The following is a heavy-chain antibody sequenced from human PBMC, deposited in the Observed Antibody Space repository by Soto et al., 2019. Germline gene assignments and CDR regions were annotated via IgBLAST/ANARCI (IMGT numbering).Heavy chain of an antibody. Sequence: ASVQVACKVAGYPFPCYYMHWVRQAPGQGLEWMGWINPNSGGTDYEQKFRGWVTMTRDTSISTAYMELSRLRSDDTAVYYCARGPYYDILTCYPPYLDYWGQGTLVTVSS. CDR2: INPNSGGT. CDR3: ARGPYYDILTCYPPYLDY. V-gene: IGHV1-2*04. D-gene: IGHD3-9*01. J-gene: IGHJ4*02. CDR1: GYPFPCYY.